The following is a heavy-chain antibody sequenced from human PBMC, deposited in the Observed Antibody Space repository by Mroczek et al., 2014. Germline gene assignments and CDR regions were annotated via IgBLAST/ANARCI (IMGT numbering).Heavy chain of an antibody. V-gene: IGHV4-31*03. CDR3: ARSQYIVVVPAAMSFAFDI. CDR2: IYYSGST. Sequence: VQLQESGPGLVKPSQTLSLTCTVSGGSISSGGYYWSWIRQHPGKGLEWIGYIYYSGSTYYNPSLKSRVTISVDTSKNQFSLKLSSVTAADTAVYYCARSQYIVVVPAAMSFAFDIWGQGTMVTVSS. D-gene: IGHD2-2*01. J-gene: IGHJ3*02. CDR1: GGSISSGGYY.